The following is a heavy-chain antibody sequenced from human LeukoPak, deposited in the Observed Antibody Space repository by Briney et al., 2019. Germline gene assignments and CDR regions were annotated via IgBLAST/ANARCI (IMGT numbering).Heavy chain of an antibody. Sequence: SGPVLVNPTQTLTLTCTFSGFSLSTSGMCVSWIRQPPGKALEWLARIDWDDDEFYSTSLRTRLAISKDTSKNQVVLTMTNMDPVDTATYYCAHRGSRQLVLNWFDPWGQGTLVTVSS. J-gene: IGHJ5*02. D-gene: IGHD6-6*01. CDR2: IDWDDDE. CDR3: AHRGSRQLVLNWFDP. V-gene: IGHV2-70*16. CDR1: GFSLSTSGMC.